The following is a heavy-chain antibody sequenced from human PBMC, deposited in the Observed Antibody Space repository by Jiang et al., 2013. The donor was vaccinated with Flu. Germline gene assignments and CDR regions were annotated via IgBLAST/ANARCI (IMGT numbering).Heavy chain of an antibody. CDR2: ISGSGGST. CDR1: GFTFSSYA. D-gene: IGHD3-3*01. V-gene: IGHV3-23*01. CDR3: AKVEGRYYYGMDV. J-gene: IGHJ6*02. Sequence: VQLLESGGGLVQPGGSLRLSCAASGFTFSSYAMSWVRQAPGEGLEWVSAISGSGGSTYYADSVKGRFTISRDNSKNTLYLQMNSLRAEDTAVYYCAKVEGRYYYGMDVWGQGTTVTVSS.